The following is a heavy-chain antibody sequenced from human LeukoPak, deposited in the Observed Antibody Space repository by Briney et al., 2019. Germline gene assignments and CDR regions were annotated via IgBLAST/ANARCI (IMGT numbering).Heavy chain of an antibody. Sequence: GASVKVSCKTSGYAFTNYDINWVRQATGQGLEWMGWMNPNSGNTGYAQKFQGRVTITRNTSISTDYMELRSLRSEDTALYYCARVRATVTTHLCHPWGQGTLVTVSS. CDR2: MNPNSGNT. D-gene: IGHD4-11*01. V-gene: IGHV1-8*03. CDR1: GYAFTNYD. J-gene: IGHJ5*02. CDR3: ARVRATVTTHLCHP.